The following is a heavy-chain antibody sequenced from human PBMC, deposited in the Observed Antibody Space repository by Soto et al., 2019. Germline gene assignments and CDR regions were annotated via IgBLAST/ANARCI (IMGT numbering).Heavy chain of an antibody. Sequence: GGSLRLSCSASGFAFPNYAMQWVRQAPGKGLQFVSTISSNGGSTDYTDSVKGRFTISRDNSKKPLYLQMASLKTEDTAVYYCVKDLFGLDVWGQGTPVTVSS. CDR2: ISSNGGST. CDR1: GFAFPNYA. V-gene: IGHV3-64D*06. D-gene: IGHD3-3*01. CDR3: VKDLFGLDV. J-gene: IGHJ6*02.